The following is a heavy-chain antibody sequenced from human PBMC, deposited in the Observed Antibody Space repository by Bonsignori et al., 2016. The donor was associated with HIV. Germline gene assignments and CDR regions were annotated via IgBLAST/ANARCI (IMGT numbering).Heavy chain of an antibody. CDR3: ARAGSSITLVRGPV. V-gene: IGHV3-11*01. Sequence: GGSLRLSCEASGFTFSDYYMNWIRQAPGKGLEWVAYISSSGSTISYVDSVKGRFTISRDNAKNSLYLQMNSLRAEDTAVYYCARAGSSITLVRGPVWGTGTTVTVSS. D-gene: IGHD3-10*01. CDR1: GFTFSDYY. J-gene: IGHJ6*04. CDR2: ISSSGSTI.